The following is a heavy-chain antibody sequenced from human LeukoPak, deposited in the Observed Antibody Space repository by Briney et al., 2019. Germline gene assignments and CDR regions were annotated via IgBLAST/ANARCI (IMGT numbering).Heavy chain of an antibody. J-gene: IGHJ4*02. D-gene: IGHD6-19*01. CDR2: IYSGGFT. CDR1: GFTISNNY. CDR3: ARLEAVAGGGGNFDY. V-gene: IGHV3-66*04. Sequence: GGSLRLSCAASGFTISNNYIRWLRQAPGKGLEWVSHIYSGGFTQFAGSVRGRFTMSRDSSKNTLYLQMNSLTAEDTAVYYCARLEAVAGGGGNFDYWGQGTLVTVSS.